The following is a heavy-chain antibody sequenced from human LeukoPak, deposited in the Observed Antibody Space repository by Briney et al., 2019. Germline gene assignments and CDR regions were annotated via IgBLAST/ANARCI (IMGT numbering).Heavy chain of an antibody. D-gene: IGHD1-26*01. CDR2: IYYSGSS. J-gene: IGHJ4*02. CDR1: GGSISSYY. Sequence: SETLSLTCTVSGGSISSYYWSWIRQPPGKGLEWIGYIYYSGSSNYNPSLKSRVTISVDTSKNQFSLKLSSVTAADTAVYYCARGIVGATHFDYWGQGTLVTVSS. CDR3: ARGIVGATHFDY. V-gene: IGHV4-59*01.